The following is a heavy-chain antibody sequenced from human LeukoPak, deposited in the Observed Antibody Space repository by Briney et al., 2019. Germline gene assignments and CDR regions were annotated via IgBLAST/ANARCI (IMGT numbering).Heavy chain of an antibody. CDR3: ASQGGLLWFGELSGGMDV. CDR1: GFTFSSYA. J-gene: IGHJ6*02. D-gene: IGHD3-10*01. V-gene: IGHV3-30-3*01. Sequence: GGSLRLSCAASGFTFSSYAMNWVRQAPGKGLELVSFISYDGSNKYYADSVKGRFTISRDSSQNTLYLQMNSLRAEDTAVYYCASQGGLLWFGELSGGMDVWGQGTTVAVSS. CDR2: ISYDGSNK.